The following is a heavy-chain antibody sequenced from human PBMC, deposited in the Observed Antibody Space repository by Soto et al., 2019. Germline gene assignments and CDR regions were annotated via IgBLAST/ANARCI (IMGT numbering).Heavy chain of an antibody. Sequence: QVQLVQSGAEVKKPGASVKISCKASGDTFTSYYMHWVRQAPGQGLEWMGIINPSGRTSYAQKFQGTVTMPWDKSTSTGYMEMSSLRSEDTAMYYCGRVYCSGGSCHGIDYWGQGTLVTVSS. D-gene: IGHD2-15*01. CDR3: GRVYCSGGSCHGIDY. CDR2: INPSGRT. V-gene: IGHV1-46*01. CDR1: GDTFTSYY. J-gene: IGHJ4*02.